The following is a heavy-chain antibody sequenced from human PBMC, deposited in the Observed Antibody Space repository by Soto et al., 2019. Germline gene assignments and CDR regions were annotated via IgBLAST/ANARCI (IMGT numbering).Heavy chain of an antibody. Sequence: PGGSLRLSCAASGFTFSSYAMSWVRQAPGKGLEWVSAISGSGSSTYYADSVKGRFTISRDNSKNTLYLQMNSLRAEDTAVYYCAKTVGANTDYYYGMDVWGQGTTVTVSS. CDR2: ISGSGSST. J-gene: IGHJ6*02. CDR1: GFTFSSYA. V-gene: IGHV3-23*01. D-gene: IGHD1-26*01. CDR3: AKTVGANTDYYYGMDV.